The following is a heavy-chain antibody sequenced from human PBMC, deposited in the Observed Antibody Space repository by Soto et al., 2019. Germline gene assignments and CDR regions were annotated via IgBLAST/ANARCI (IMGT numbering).Heavy chain of an antibody. CDR1: GYTLTELS. V-gene: IGHV1-24*01. Sequence: ASVTVSCTFSGYTLTELSIHCVRQAPGKGLEWMGGFDPEDGETIYAQKFQGRVTMTEDTSTDTAYMELSSLRSEDTAVYYCATVGAWNYGCFDPWGQGTLVTVSS. CDR3: ATVGAWNYGCFDP. D-gene: IGHD1-7*01. CDR2: FDPEDGET. J-gene: IGHJ5*02.